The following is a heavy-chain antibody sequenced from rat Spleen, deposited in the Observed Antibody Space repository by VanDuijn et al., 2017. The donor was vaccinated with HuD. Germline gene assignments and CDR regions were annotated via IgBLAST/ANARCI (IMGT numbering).Heavy chain of an antibody. Sequence: EVQLQESGPGLVKPSQSLSLTCSVTGYSITSNYWGWIRKFPGNKMEWMGFISYSGATSYNPSLKSRISLTRDTSKNQFFLQLKSVTNEDTATYYCASITMGITTFDYWGQGVMVTVSS. V-gene: IGHV3-1*01. D-gene: IGHD1-9*01. CDR1: GYSITSNY. J-gene: IGHJ2*01. CDR3: ASITMGITTFDY. CDR2: ISYSGAT.